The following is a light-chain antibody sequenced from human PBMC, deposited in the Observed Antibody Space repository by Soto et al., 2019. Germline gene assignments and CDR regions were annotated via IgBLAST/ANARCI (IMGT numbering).Light chain of an antibody. Sequence: QSALTQPASVSGSPGQSITISCTGTSSDVGGYNYVSWYQQHPGKAPKLIIFEVSNRPSGVSNRFSGSKSGNTASLTISGLQAEDEAHSYCSSYRSNNTWVFGGGTKLTVL. CDR3: SSYRSNNTWV. CDR2: EVS. J-gene: IGLJ3*02. CDR1: SSDVGGYNY. V-gene: IGLV2-14*01.